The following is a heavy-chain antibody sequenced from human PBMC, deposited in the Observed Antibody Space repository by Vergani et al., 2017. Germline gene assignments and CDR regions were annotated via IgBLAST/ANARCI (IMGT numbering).Heavy chain of an antibody. J-gene: IGHJ4*02. V-gene: IGHV3-9*01. Sequence: EVQLVESGGGLVQPGRSLRLSCAASGFTFDDYAMHWVRQAPGEGLGWVSGICWNSGSIGHADYVKGRFTISRDNANNSLFMQMNSMRAEDTAFFYCAKDNVPFDAADALVAFDYWGQGTLVTVSS. CDR2: ICWNSGSI. D-gene: IGHD6-13*01. CDR3: AKDNVPFDAADALVAFDY. CDR1: GFTFDDYA.